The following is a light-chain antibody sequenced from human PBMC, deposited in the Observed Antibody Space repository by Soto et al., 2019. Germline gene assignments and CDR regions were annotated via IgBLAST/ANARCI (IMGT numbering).Light chain of an antibody. Sequence: DIQLTHSPSSLSASVGDRVTITCRAGQSINNYLTWYQQKLGKSPKLLIHAASTLQSGVPPRFSGSGSGTHFTLTISTLQPEDFGTYFCQQSYSSYSFGQGTKLEIK. V-gene: IGKV1-39*01. CDR2: AAS. CDR3: QQSYSSYS. J-gene: IGKJ2*01. CDR1: QSINNY.